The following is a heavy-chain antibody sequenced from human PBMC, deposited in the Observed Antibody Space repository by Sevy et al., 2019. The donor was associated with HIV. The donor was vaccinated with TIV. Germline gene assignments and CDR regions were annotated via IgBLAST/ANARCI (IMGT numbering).Heavy chain of an antibody. Sequence: SETLSLTCSVSSGSIGNYYWYWIRQPPGRGLEWLGLIYYSGNTNYNPSLKSRVTMSIDTSKNQFSLGLSSLTAADTAVYYCARRAFLGGYFDSWGRGILVTVSS. CDR1: SGSIGNYY. CDR2: IYYSGNT. CDR3: ARRAFLGGYFDS. D-gene: IGHD3-16*01. J-gene: IGHJ4*03. V-gene: IGHV4-59*08.